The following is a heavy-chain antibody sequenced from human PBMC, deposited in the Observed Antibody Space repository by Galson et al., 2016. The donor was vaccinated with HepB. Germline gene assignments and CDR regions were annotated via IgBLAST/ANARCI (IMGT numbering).Heavy chain of an antibody. D-gene: IGHD3-22*01. Sequence: TLSLTCTVSGGSISSGSYYWSWIRQHPGKGLEWIGYIHFSGSTYYNPSLKSRVTILVDTSKEQFSLKLSSVTAADTAVYYCARDRSSPYETRAYYLAFDIWGQGTMVTVSS. J-gene: IGHJ3*02. CDR2: IHFSGST. V-gene: IGHV4-31*03. CDR1: GGSISSGSYY. CDR3: ARDRSSPYETRAYYLAFDI.